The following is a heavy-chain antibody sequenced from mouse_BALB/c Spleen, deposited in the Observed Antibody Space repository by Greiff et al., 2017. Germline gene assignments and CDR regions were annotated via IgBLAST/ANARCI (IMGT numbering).Heavy chain of an antibody. CDR1: GFTFSSYA. V-gene: IGHV5-9-3*01. CDR2: ISSGGSYT. Sequence: EVQVVESGGGLVKPGGSLKLSCAASGFTFSSYAMSWVRQTPEKRLEWVATISSGGSYTYYPDSVKGRFTISRDNAKNTLYLQMSSLRSEDTAMYYCARSYYGSSPFAYWGQGTLVTVSA. J-gene: IGHJ3*01. CDR3: ARSYYGSSPFAY. D-gene: IGHD1-1*01.